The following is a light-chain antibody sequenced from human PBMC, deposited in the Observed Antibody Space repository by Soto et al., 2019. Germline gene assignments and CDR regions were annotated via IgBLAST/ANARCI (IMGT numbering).Light chain of an antibody. J-gene: IGLJ1*01. CDR2: NVY. CDR1: SSDVGAYNF. Sequence: QSVLTQPASVSGSPGQSITISCTGTSSDVGAYNFVSWHQQHPGKAPKLMIYNVYDRPSGISYRFSGSKSGNTASLTISGLQGGDEADYYCSAYTVSRTYVFGTGTKSPS. CDR3: SAYTVSRTYV. V-gene: IGLV2-14*03.